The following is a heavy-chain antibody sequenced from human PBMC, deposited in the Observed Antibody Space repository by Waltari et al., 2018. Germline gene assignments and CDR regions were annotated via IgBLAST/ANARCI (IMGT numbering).Heavy chain of an antibody. CDR1: GYRFINYA. CDR2: VNPNSGAT. V-gene: IGHV1-8*02. J-gene: IGHJ5*02. Sequence: QVQLVQSGAAVLRPGASVNVSCHASGYRFINYAIIWVRQAAGQGLEWMGWVNPNSGATAYAQRFQGRITMTWDTSISTAYMELSNLRSDDTAVLYCARGRDVFANFDYNWFDPWGQGTLVTVSS. CDR3: ARGRDVFANFDYNWFDP. D-gene: IGHD3-3*01.